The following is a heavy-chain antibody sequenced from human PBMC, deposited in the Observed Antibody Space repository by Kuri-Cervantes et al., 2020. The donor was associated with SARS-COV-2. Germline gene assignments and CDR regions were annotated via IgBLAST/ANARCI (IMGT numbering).Heavy chain of an antibody. CDR3: ARDLRLGKSLDY. V-gene: IGHV3-11*04. Sequence: GGSLRLSCTVSGGSISSSSYYWGWIRQPPGKGLEWVSYISNSGATIFYADSVKGRFTISRDNAKNSVYLQMNSLRAEDTAVYYCARDLRLGKSLDYWGQGTLVTVSS. J-gene: IGHJ4*02. CDR1: GGSISSSSYY. D-gene: IGHD3-9*01. CDR2: ISNSGATI.